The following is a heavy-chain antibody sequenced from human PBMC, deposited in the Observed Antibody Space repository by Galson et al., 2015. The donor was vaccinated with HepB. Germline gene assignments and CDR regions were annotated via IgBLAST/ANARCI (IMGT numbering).Heavy chain of an antibody. J-gene: IGHJ3*02. Sequence: CAISGDSVSSNRAAWNWIRQSPSRGLEWLGRTLYRSKWSIDYAASVRSRIIINPDTSNNQVSLQLNSVTPEDTAVYYCERVGPGRDGYNYGALDIWAQGTMVTVSS. CDR2: TLYRSKWSI. CDR3: ERVGPGRDGYNYGALDI. D-gene: IGHD5-24*01. V-gene: IGHV6-1*01. CDR1: GDSVSSNRAA.